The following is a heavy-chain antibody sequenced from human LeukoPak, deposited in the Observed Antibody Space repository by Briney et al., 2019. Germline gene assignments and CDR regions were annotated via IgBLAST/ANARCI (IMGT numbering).Heavy chain of an antibody. CDR2: IYTSGST. V-gene: IGHV4-4*07. CDR1: GGSISSYY. CDR3: ARDPSEYSSGWYSGNWFDP. Sequence: PSETLSLTCTVSGGSISSYYWSWIRQPAGKGLEWIGRIYTSGSTNYNPSLKSRVTMSVDTSKNQFSLKLSSVTAADTAVYYCARDPSEYSSGWYSGNWFDPWGQGTLVTVSS. J-gene: IGHJ5*02. D-gene: IGHD6-19*01.